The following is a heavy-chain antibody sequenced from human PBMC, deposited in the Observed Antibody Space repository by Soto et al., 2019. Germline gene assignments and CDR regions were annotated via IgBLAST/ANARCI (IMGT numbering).Heavy chain of an antibody. CDR1: GFTFSSYG. D-gene: IGHD6-13*01. J-gene: IGHJ4*02. CDR3: ARDKARTYSSSWSRGFDY. V-gene: IGHV3-33*01. CDR2: IWYDGSNK. Sequence: QVQLVESGGGVVQPGRSLRLSCAASGFTFSSYGMHWVRQAPGKGLEWVAVIWYDGSNKYYAESVKGRFTISRDNSKNTLYLQMNSLRAEDTAVYYCARDKARTYSSSWSRGFDYWGQGPLVTVSS.